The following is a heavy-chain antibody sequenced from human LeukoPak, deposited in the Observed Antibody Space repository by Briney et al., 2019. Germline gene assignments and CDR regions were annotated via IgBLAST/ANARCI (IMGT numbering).Heavy chain of an antibody. CDR1: GFTFNAYA. CDR2: MSGSGRTT. CDR3: AKDSLYDSDGYYYQGGAFDI. V-gene: IGHV3-23*01. D-gene: IGHD3-22*01. J-gene: IGHJ3*02. Sequence: GGSLRLSCAASGFTFNAYAMSWVRQAPGKGLEWVSSMSGSGRTTYSADSVKGRFTISRDNSRSTLYLQMYGLRAEDTAVYYCAKDSLYDSDGYYYQGGAFDIWGQGTMVIVSS.